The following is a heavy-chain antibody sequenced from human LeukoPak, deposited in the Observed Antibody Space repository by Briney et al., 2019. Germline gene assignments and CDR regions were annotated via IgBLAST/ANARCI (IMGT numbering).Heavy chain of an antibody. J-gene: IGHJ6*03. D-gene: IGHD3-22*01. CDR1: GFTFSSYS. V-gene: IGHV3-48*01. CDR3: ARSGHYYDSSGPPRYYYYMDV. Sequence: GGSLRLSCAASGFTFSSYSMNWVRQAPGKGLEWVSYISSSSTIYYADSVKGRFTISRDNAKNSLYLQMNSLRAEDTAVYYCARSGHYYDSSGPPRYYYYMDVWGKGTTVTVSS. CDR2: ISSSSTI.